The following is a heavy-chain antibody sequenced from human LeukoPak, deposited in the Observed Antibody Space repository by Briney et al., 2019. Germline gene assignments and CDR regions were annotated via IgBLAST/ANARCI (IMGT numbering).Heavy chain of an antibody. Sequence: GGSLRLSCAASGFTFSSYAMHWVRQAPGKGLEWVAVISYDGSNKYYADSVKGRFTISRDNSKNTLYLQMNSLRAEDTAVYYCARGYSGYGDAFDIWGQGTMVTVSS. CDR1: GFTFSSYA. J-gene: IGHJ3*02. CDR3: ARGYSGYGDAFDI. CDR2: ISYDGSNK. D-gene: IGHD5-12*01. V-gene: IGHV3-30*03.